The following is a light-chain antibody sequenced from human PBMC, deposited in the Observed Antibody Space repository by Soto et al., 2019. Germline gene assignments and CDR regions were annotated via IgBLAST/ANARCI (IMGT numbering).Light chain of an antibody. Sequence: EIVMTQSPATLSVSPGERATLSCRASQSVSTNLAWYQQKPGQAPRLLMYGASTRATGIPARFSSSGSGTEVTLTIISLQSEDFFVYYCQQYHNWPPYTFGQGTKLEIK. CDR2: GAS. CDR1: QSVSTN. V-gene: IGKV3-15*01. J-gene: IGKJ2*01. CDR3: QQYHNWPPYT.